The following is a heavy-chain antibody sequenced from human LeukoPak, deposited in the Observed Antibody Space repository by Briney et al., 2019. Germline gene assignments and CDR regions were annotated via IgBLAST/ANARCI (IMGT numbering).Heavy chain of an antibody. CDR2: ISTSSSHI. V-gene: IGHV3-21*01. CDR3: ARGSSNIAARDNWFDP. D-gene: IGHD6-6*01. CDR1: GFTFSSNS. J-gene: IGHJ5*02. Sequence: GGSLRLSCAASGFTFSSNSMNWVRQAPGKGLEWVSSISTSSSHIDYADSVKGRFTISRDNAKNSLYLQMNSLRADDTAVYYCARGSSNIAARDNWFDPWGQGTLVTVSS.